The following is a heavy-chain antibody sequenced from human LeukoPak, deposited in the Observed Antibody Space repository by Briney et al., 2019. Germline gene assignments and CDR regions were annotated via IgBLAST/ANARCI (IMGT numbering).Heavy chain of an antibody. D-gene: IGHD6-6*01. V-gene: IGHV4-34*01. CDR3: ARAEYSSSSYYYYHGMDV. J-gene: IGHJ6*02. CDR1: GGSFSGYY. Sequence: SETLSLTCAVYGGSFSGYYWSWIRQPPGKGLEWIGEINHSGSTNYNPSLKSQVTISVDTSKNQFSLKLSSVTAADTAVYYCARAEYSSSSYYYYHGMDVWGQGTTVTVSS. CDR2: INHSGST.